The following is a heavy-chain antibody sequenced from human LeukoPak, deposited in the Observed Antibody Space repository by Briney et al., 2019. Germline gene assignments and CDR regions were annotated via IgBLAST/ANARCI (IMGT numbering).Heavy chain of an antibody. J-gene: IGHJ4*02. Sequence: GGALRLSCAASGFTFSSYAMSWVRQAPGKGLEWVSAIRDSGSSTHYADSVKGRFTTSRDNSKNTLFLQMNSLRAEDTAVYYCASHGLSYSNYFDFWGQGTLVTVSS. CDR3: ASHGLSYSNYFDF. D-gene: IGHD4-11*01. V-gene: IGHV3-23*01. CDR1: GFTFSSYA. CDR2: IRDSGSST.